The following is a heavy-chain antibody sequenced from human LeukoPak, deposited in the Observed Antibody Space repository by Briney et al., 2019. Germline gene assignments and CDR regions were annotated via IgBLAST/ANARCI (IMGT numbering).Heavy chain of an antibody. D-gene: IGHD6-19*01. Sequence: ASVKVSCKSSGYTFTSYDNNWVRQATGQGLEWMGWMNPNSGNTGYAQKFQGRVTMTRNTSISTAYMELSSLRSEDTAVYYCASPGYSSGWYYLWGQGTLVTVSS. J-gene: IGHJ4*02. CDR1: GYTFTSYD. CDR3: ASPGYSSGWYYL. CDR2: MNPNSGNT. V-gene: IGHV1-8*01.